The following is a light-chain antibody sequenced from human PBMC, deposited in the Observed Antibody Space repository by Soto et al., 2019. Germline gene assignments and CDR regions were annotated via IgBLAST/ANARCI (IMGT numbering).Light chain of an antibody. CDR1: QPVSDK. CDR3: QQYGSSHPWT. CDR2: GAS. V-gene: IGKV3-20*01. J-gene: IGKJ1*01. Sequence: EVLMTQSPSKLSVSPGVGATLSCGASQPVSDKLAWYQQKPGQAPRLLIYGASARALGIPDSFSGSGSGTDFTLTISRLEPEDFAAYYCQQYGSSHPWTFGQGTKVDIK.